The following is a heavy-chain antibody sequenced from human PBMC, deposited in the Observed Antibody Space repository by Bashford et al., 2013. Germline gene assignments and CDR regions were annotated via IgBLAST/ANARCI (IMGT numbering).Heavy chain of an antibody. CDR3: AREYSGRYSSLDY. Sequence: GGSLRLSCAASALNFSDYYMNWIRQAPGKGLEWVSYISSSGPDTFIYYADSVKGRFTLSRDNAKNSLYLQMNSLRAEDTAVYYCAREYSGRYSSLDYWGQGTLVTVSS. J-gene: IGHJ4*02. CDR2: ISSSGPDTFI. CDR1: ALNFSDYY. V-gene: IGHV3-11*01. D-gene: IGHD1-26*01.